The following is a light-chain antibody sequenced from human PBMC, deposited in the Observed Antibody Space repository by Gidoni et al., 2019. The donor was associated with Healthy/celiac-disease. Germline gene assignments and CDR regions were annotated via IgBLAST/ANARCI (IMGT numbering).Light chain of an antibody. Sequence: GTPGQRVTISCSGSSANIGSNTVNWYQQLPGTAPKLLIYSNNQRPSGVPDRFSGSKSGTSASLAISGLQSEDEADYYCAAWDDSLNGHVVFGGGTKLTVL. CDR3: AAWDDSLNGHVV. CDR2: SNN. CDR1: SANIGSNT. J-gene: IGLJ2*01. V-gene: IGLV1-44*01.